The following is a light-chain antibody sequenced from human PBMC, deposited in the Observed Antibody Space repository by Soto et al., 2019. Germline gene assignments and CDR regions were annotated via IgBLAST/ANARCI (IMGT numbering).Light chain of an antibody. CDR2: DAS. CDR1: QSVSSY. CDR3: QQRSNCPLT. Sequence: ILLTQSPSTLSLSPGERATLSCRASQSVSSYLAWYQQKPGQAPRLLIHDASTRATGIPDRFSGSGSGTDFTLTISSLGPEDFAVYYCQQRSNCPLTFGGGTKVDIK. J-gene: IGKJ4*01. V-gene: IGKV3-11*01.